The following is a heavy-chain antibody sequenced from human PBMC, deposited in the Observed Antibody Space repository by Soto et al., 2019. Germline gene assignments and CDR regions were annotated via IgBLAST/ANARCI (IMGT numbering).Heavy chain of an antibody. D-gene: IGHD3-22*01. CDR2: TYYRSKWYN. V-gene: IGHV6-1*01. CDR3: SKGLLLSSYVMDV. CDR1: GDSVSSNSAS. J-gene: IGHJ6*02. Sequence: SQTLSLTCAISGDSVSSNSASWNWIRQSPSRGLEWLGRTYYRSKWYNDYAVSVKSRITINPDTSKNQFSLQLNSVTPEDTAVYYCSKGLLLSSYVMDVWGQGTTVTVSS.